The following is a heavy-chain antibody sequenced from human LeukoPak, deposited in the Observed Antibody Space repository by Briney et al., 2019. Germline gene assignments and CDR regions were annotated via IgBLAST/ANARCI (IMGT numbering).Heavy chain of an antibody. V-gene: IGHV3-30-3*01. J-gene: IGHJ4*02. Sequence: GRSLRLSCAASGFTFSSYAMHWVRQAPGKGLEWVAVISYDGSNKYYADSVKGRFTISRDNSENTLYLQMNNLRAEDTAVYYCARDGPAPMMVVVILDYWGQGTLVTVSS. CDR3: ARDGPAPMMVVVILDY. D-gene: IGHD3-22*01. CDR2: ISYDGSNK. CDR1: GFTFSSYA.